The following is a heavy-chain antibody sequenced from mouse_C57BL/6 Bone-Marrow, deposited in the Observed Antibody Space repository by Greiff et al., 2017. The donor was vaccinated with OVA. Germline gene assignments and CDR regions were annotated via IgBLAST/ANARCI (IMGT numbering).Heavy chain of an antibody. D-gene: IGHD2-2*01. V-gene: IGHV5-4*01. CDR3: ARVVTTHYYAMDY. J-gene: IGHJ4*01. CDR1: GFTFSSYA. Sequence: DVQLVESGGGLVKPGGSLKLSCAASGFTFSSYAMSWVRQTPEKRLEWVATISDGGSYTYYPDNVKGRFTISRDNAKNNLYLQMSHLKSEDTAMYYCARVVTTHYYAMDYWGQGTSVTVSS. CDR2: ISDGGSYT.